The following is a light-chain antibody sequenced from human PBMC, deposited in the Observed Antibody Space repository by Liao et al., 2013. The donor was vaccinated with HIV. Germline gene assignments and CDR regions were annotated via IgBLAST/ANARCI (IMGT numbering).Light chain of an antibody. J-gene: IGLJ1*01. CDR3: QAWDSTIAYV. V-gene: IGLV3-21*01. CDR1: NIGTKS. Sequence: SYVLTQTPSVSVAPGKTARITCGGNNIGTKSVNWYQQKPGQAPVLVICYETDRPAGIPERFSGSNSGNTATLTISGTQAMDEADYYCQAWDSTIAYVFGTGTKVTVL. CDR2: YET.